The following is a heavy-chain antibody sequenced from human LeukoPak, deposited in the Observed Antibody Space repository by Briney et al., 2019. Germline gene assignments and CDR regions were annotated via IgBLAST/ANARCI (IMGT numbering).Heavy chain of an antibody. D-gene: IGHD7-27*01. Sequence: GGSLRLSCAASGITFSNYAMSWVRQAPGKGLEWVAAISGSGGSTYYADSVKGRFTISRDNSKNSLYLQTNSLRAGDTAVYYCATPPDLGWGSDYFDFWGQGTLVTVSS. CDR3: ATPPDLGWGSDYFDF. CDR1: GITFSNYA. CDR2: ISGSGGST. J-gene: IGHJ4*02. V-gene: IGHV3-23*01.